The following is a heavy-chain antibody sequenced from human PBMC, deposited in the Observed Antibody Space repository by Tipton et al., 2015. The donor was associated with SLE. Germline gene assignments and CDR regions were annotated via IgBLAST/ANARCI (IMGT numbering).Heavy chain of an antibody. CDR1: GGSISSSSYY. Sequence: TLSLTCTVSGGSISSSSYYWSWIRQHPGKGLEWIGSIYYSGSTYYNPSLKSRVTISVDTSKNQFSLKLSSVTAADTAVYYCARGGGYCSSTSCIGADFDYWGQGTLVTVSS. D-gene: IGHD2-2*01. CDR3: ARGGGYCSSTSCIGADFDY. V-gene: IGHV4-39*01. J-gene: IGHJ4*02. CDR2: IYYSGST.